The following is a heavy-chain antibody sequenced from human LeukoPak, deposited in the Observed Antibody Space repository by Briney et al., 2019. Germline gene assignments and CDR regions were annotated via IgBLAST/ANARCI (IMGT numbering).Heavy chain of an antibody. CDR3: AKDKHCFSTSCYYYPGY. D-gene: IGHD2-2*01. CDR2: IYSGGST. V-gene: IGHV3-53*05. CDR1: GFTVSSNY. Sequence: PGGSLRLSCAASGFTVSSNYMSWVRQAPGKGLEWVSVIYSGGSTYYADSVKGRFTISRDNSQNTLHLQMNSLRPEDTAVYYCAKDKHCFSTSCYYYPGYWGQGTLVTVSS. J-gene: IGHJ4*02.